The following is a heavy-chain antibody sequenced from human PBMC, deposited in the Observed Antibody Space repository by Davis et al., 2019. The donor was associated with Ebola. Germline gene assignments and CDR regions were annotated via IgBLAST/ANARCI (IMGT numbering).Heavy chain of an antibody. V-gene: IGHV1-69*13. CDR1: GGTFSNHT. Sequence: SVKVSCKASGGTFSNHTISWVRQAPAQGLEWVGGIIPILGSANYAQKFQGRVTITADEATNTAYLELTSLRYEDTAVYYCATSRDGYNPDDYWGQGTQVTVSS. CDR3: ATSRDGYNPDDY. J-gene: IGHJ4*02. CDR2: IIPILGSA. D-gene: IGHD5-24*01.